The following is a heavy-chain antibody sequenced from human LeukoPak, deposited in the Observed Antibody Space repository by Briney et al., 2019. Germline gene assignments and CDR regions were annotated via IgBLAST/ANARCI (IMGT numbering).Heavy chain of an antibody. D-gene: IGHD6-19*01. J-gene: IGHJ4*02. V-gene: IGHV3-23*01. CDR2: INAAFNT. CDR1: GFTFSNYA. Sequence: GGSLRLSCAASGFTFSNYAMSWVRQAPGKGLEWVSNINAAFNTYYADSVKGRFTISRNNSKNTLYLQMNSLRAEDTAVYYCAKPGIAVAGGDYWGQGTLVTVSS. CDR3: AKPGIAVAGGDY.